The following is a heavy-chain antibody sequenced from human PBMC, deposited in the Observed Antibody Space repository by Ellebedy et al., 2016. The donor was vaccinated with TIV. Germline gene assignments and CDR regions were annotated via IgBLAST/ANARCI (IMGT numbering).Heavy chain of an antibody. D-gene: IGHD1-26*01. J-gene: IGHJ4*02. CDR3: AKGQSREYSGSHKY. V-gene: IGHV3-23*01. Sequence: GGSLRLSCAASGFTFGYYAMNWVRQAPGKGLEWVASITYIVVTTYYADSVKGRFTISRDNSKNTLYLQLSSLRADDTAVYFCAKGQSREYSGSHKYWGQGTLVTVSS. CDR2: ITYIVVTT. CDR1: GFTFGYYA.